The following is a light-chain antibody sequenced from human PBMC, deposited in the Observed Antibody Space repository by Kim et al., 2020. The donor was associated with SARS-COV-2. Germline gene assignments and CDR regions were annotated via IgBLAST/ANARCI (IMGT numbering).Light chain of an antibody. CDR3: QQSYNTPWT. CDR2: AAS. CDR1: QTINIY. V-gene: IGKV1-39*01. Sequence: AAVGNRVTSHYRASQTINIYLNWYQHKEGKAPKLLVYAASSLEGGVSSRFSASGSRTDFTLTITSLQPEDFATYYCQQSYNTPWTFGQGTKVDIK. J-gene: IGKJ1*01.